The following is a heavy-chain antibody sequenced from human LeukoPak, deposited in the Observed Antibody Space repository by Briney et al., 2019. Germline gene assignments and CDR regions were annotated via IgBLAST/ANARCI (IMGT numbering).Heavy chain of an antibody. V-gene: IGHV1-2*06. Sequence: GASVKVSCKASGYTFTGCYMHWVRQAPGQGLEWMGRINPNSGGTNYAQKFQGRVTMTRDTSISTAYMELSRLRSDDTAVYYCARSSGWSRGFSGGDYWGQGTLVTVSS. J-gene: IGHJ4*02. CDR2: INPNSGGT. D-gene: IGHD6-19*01. CDR3: ARSSGWSRGFSGGDY. CDR1: GYTFTGCY.